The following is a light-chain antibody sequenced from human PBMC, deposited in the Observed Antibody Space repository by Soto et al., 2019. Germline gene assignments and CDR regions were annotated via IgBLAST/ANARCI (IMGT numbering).Light chain of an antibody. Sequence: QSVVTQPPSVSGAPGQSVTISCSGSSSNIGAGYDVNWYRQLPGTAPKLLIYGNSDRPSGVPDRFSGSKSGTSASLAITGLQAEDEADYFCQSYDRSLRTDVFGTGTKVTVL. CDR1: SSNIGAGYD. CDR3: QSYDRSLRTDV. V-gene: IGLV1-40*01. J-gene: IGLJ1*01. CDR2: GNS.